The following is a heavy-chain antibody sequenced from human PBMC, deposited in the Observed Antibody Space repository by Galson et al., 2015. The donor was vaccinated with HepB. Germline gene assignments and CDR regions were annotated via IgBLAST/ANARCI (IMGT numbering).Heavy chain of an antibody. CDR3: ATGDPLLFAGGIPKYFDY. CDR2: ISYDGSNN. Sequence: SLRLSCAASGFTFSSYGVHWVRQAPGKGLEWVALISYDGSNNDYAASVKGRFTISRDNSKNTLYLQMNSLRAEDTAVYYCATGDPLLFAGGIPKYFDYWGQGTLVTVSS. CDR1: GFTFSSYG. D-gene: IGHD7-27*01. V-gene: IGHV3-30*03. J-gene: IGHJ4*02.